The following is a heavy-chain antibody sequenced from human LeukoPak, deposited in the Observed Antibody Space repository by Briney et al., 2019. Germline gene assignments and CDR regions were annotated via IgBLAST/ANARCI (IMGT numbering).Heavy chain of an antibody. J-gene: IGHJ3*01. CDR3: ARTRGTIKVVRGAFDL. V-gene: IGHV4-39*07. Sequence: SSETLSLTCRVSGGSISTIAYYWGWIRQSPGKGLDWIGSVQYGRTTYYNPSLKSRVTIAVDKSKNEFSLEVRSVTAADTALYFCARTRGTIKVVRGAFDLWGHGTMITVSS. CDR1: GGSISTIAYY. D-gene: IGHD3-10*01. CDR2: VQYGRTT.